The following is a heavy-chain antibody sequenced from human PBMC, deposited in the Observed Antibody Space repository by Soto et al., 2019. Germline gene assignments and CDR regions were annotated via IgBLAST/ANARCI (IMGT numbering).Heavy chain of an antibody. CDR3: ARERYSGYDPLDY. V-gene: IGHV3-33*01. CDR1: GFTFSSYG. D-gene: IGHD5-12*01. Sequence: QVQLVESGGGVVQPGKSLRLSCAASGFTFSSYGMHWVRQAPGKGLEWVSVIWYDGSNKYYADSVKGRFTISRDNSKNTLYLQMNSLRAEDTAVYYCARERYSGYDPLDYWGQGTLVTVSS. J-gene: IGHJ4*02. CDR2: IWYDGSNK.